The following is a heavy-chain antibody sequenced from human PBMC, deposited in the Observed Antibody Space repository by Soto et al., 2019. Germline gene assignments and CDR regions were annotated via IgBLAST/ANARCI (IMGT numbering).Heavy chain of an antibody. CDR1: GFTFSSYA. V-gene: IGHV3-23*01. J-gene: IGHJ4*02. CDR2: ISGSGGST. Sequence: PGGSLRLSCAASGFTFSSYAMSWVRQAPGKGLEWVSVISGSGGSTHYADSVKGRSTISRDNSKNTLHLQVNSLRGEDTAVYYCANLVVPHDYWGQGTLVTVSS. CDR3: ANLVVPHDY. D-gene: IGHD2-15*01.